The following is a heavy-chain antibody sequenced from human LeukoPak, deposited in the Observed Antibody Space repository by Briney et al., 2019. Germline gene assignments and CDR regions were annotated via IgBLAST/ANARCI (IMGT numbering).Heavy chain of an antibody. D-gene: IGHD3-22*01. CDR2: ISSSGSTI. CDR3: ARGKAYYYDSSATICDY. V-gene: IGHV3-48*03. Sequence: QPGGSLRLSCAASGFTFSSYEMNWVRQAPGKGLEWVSYISSSGSTIYYADSVKGRFTISRDNAKNSLYLQMNSPRAEDTAVYYCARGKAYYYDSSATICDYWGQGTLVTVSS. CDR1: GFTFSSYE. J-gene: IGHJ4*02.